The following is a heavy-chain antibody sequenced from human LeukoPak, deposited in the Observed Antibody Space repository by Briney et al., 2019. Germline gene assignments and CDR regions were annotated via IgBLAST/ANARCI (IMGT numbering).Heavy chain of an antibody. Sequence: GGSLRLSCAASGFTFSSYSMNWVRQAPGKGLGWVSSISSSSSYIYYADSVKGRFTISRDNAKNSLYLQMNGLRAEDTAVYYCARGRLDYGDYLNWFDPWGQGTLVTVSS. CDR1: GFTFSSYS. J-gene: IGHJ5*02. CDR3: ARGRLDYGDYLNWFDP. D-gene: IGHD4-17*01. CDR2: ISSSSSYI. V-gene: IGHV3-21*01.